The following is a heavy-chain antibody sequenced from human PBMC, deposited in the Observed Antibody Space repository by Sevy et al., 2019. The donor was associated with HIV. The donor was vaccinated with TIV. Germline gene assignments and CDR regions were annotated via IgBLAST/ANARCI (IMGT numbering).Heavy chain of an antibody. Sequence: GGSLRLSCAASGFSFSDAWLSWVRQVPGKGLEWVGRVRSKGDGGTAEYAAPVKGRFTIAREDSKNTMYVQMNNLKNEDTGIYYCTTEGADWGQGTLVTVSS. V-gene: IGHV3-15*01. CDR3: TTEGAD. CDR2: VRSKGDGGTA. CDR1: GFSFSDAW. J-gene: IGHJ1*01.